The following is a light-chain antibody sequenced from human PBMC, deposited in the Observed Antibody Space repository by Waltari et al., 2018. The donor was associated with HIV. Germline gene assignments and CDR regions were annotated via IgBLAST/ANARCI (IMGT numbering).Light chain of an antibody. V-gene: IGLV2-14*01. J-gene: IGLJ3*02. CDR3: SSYTSSSTLWV. Sequence: QSALTQPASVSGSPGQSITISCTGPSSDVGGYNYVPWYQQHPGKAPKLMISDVSNRPSGVSNRFSGSKSGNTASLTISGLQAEDESDYYCSSYTSSSTLWVFGGGTKLTVL. CDR2: DVS. CDR1: SSDVGGYNY.